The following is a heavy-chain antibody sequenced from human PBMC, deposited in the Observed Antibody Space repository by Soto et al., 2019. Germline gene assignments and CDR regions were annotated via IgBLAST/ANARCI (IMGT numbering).Heavy chain of an antibody. J-gene: IGHJ4*02. CDR1: GYTFTSYA. CDR3: ARGDWWLFDY. Sequence: QVQLVQSGAEEKKPGASVKVSCKASGYTFTSYAIHWVRQAPGQRLEWMGWINAGNGNTKYSQKFQGRVTITRDTSASTAYMELNSLKSEDTAVYYCARGDWWLFDYWGQGTLVTVSS. D-gene: IGHD2-8*02. CDR2: INAGNGNT. V-gene: IGHV1-3*05.